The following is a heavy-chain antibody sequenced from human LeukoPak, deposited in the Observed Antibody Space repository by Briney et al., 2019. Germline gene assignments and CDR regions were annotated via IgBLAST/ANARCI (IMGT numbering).Heavy chain of an antibody. Sequence: ASVKVSCKASGGTFSSYAISWVRQAPGQGLEWMGIINPSGGSTSYAQKFQGRVTMTRDTSTSTVYMELSSLRSEDTAVYYCARSRGYSSSWYAYYYYMDVWGKGTTVTFSS. CDR2: INPSGGST. V-gene: IGHV1-46*01. CDR3: ARSRGYSSSWYAYYYYMDV. CDR1: GGTFSSYA. D-gene: IGHD6-13*01. J-gene: IGHJ6*03.